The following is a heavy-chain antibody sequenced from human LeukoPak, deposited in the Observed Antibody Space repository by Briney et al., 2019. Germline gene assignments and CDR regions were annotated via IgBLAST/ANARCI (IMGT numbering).Heavy chain of an antibody. V-gene: IGHV1-2*02. CDR1: GYTFTGYY. CDR2: INPNSGGT. CDR3: ARDRFRDGYNSLDY. J-gene: IGHJ4*02. Sequence: ASVKVSCKASGYTFTGYYMHWVRQAPGQGLEWMGWINPNSGGTNYAQKFQGRVTMTRDTSTSTVYMELSSLRSEDTAVYYCARDRFRDGYNSLDYWGQGTLVTVSS. D-gene: IGHD5-24*01.